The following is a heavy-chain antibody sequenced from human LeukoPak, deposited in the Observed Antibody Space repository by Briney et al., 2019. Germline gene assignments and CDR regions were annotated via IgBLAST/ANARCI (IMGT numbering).Heavy chain of an antibody. CDR3: ARDVEMTAPSYYYGMDV. CDR2: ISYDGSNK. CDR1: GFTFSSYG. V-gene: IGHV3-30*03. J-gene: IGHJ6*02. D-gene: IGHD5-24*01. Sequence: PGGSPRLSCAASGFTFSSYGMHWVRQAPGKGLEWVAVISYDGSNKYYADSVKGRFTISRDNSKNTLYLQMNSLRAEDTAVFYCARDVEMTAPSYYYGMDVWGHGTTVTVSS.